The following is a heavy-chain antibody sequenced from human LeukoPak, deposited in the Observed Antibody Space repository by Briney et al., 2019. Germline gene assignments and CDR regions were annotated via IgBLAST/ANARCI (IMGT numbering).Heavy chain of an antibody. CDR2: IYSGGST. CDR3: AKVRRVTMIVVVITRVGYYFDY. J-gene: IGHJ4*02. D-gene: IGHD3-22*01. CDR1: GFTVSSNY. Sequence: GGSLRLSCAASGFTVSSNYMSWVRQAPGKGLEWVSVIYSGGSTYYADSVKGRFTISRDNSKNTLYLQMNSLRAEDTAVYYCAKVRRVTMIVVVITRVGYYFDYWGQGTLVTVSS. V-gene: IGHV3-53*01.